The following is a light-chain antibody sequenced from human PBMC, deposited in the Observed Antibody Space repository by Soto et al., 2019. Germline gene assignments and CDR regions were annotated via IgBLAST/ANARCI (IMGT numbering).Light chain of an antibody. Sequence: EIVLTQSPGTLSLSPGERATLSCRASQSVTSSYLAWYHQRPGQAPRLLIYVASTRATGIPDRFSGSGSGTDFTLTISRLEPEDFAMYYCQQYGSSLFTFGPGTKLEI. V-gene: IGKV3-20*01. J-gene: IGKJ2*01. CDR1: QSVTSSY. CDR3: QQYGSSLFT. CDR2: VAS.